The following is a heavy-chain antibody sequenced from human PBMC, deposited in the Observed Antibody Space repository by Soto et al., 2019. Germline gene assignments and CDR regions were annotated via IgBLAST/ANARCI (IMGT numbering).Heavy chain of an antibody. D-gene: IGHD6-13*01. CDR1: GFTFDDYG. J-gene: IGHJ4*02. V-gene: IGHV3-20*04. CDR3: AKYSSSWSDYFDY. Sequence: GGSLRHSCAASGFTFDDYGMSWVSQAPGKGLEWVSAINWNGGSTYYADSVKGQFTISRDNSKNSLYLQMNSLRAEDTAVYYCAKYSSSWSDYFDYWGQGTLITVSS. CDR2: INWNGGST.